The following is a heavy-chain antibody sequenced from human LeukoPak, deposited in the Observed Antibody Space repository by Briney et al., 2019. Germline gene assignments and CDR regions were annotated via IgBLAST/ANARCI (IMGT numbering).Heavy chain of an antibody. J-gene: IGHJ6*03. CDR3: ARRFGAARDDYMDV. D-gene: IGHD3-16*01. Sequence: PGGSLRLSCAASGFTFSSYAMSWVRQAPGKGLEWVSTISGSGGSTYYADSVKGRFTISRDNAKNSLYLQMNSLRAEDTAVYYCARRFGAARDDYMDVWGKGTTVTVSS. CDR1: GFTFSSYA. V-gene: IGHV3-23*01. CDR2: ISGSGGST.